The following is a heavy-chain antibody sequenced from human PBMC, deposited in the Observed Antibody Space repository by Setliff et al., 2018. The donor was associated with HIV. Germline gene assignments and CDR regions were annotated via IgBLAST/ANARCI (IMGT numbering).Heavy chain of an antibody. CDR1: GYTFTDYY. CDR2: VDPEDGET. V-gene: IGHV1-69-2*01. J-gene: IGHJ4*02. Sequence: ASVKVSCKASGYTFTDYYMHWVKQAPGKGPEWMGRVDPEDGETIYAEKFQGRVTITADKSTSTAYMELSSLRSEDTAVYYCARDQTYYYDSSGYYYPTMQTNFDYWGQGTLVTVSS. CDR3: ARDQTYYYDSSGYYYPTMQTNFDY. D-gene: IGHD3-22*01.